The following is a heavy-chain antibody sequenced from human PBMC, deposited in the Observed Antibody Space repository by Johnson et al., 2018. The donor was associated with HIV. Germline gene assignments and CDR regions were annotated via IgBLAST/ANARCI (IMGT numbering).Heavy chain of an antibody. CDR2: FWFDESNK. J-gene: IGHJ3*02. CDR1: GFTFSGYG. V-gene: IGHV3-33*06. Sequence: QMQLVESGGGVVQPGGSLRLSCAASGFTFSGYGMHWVRQAPGKGLEWVAVFWFDESNKYYADSLKGRFTISRDNSKNPLYLQMNSLRAEDTAVYYCAKPYGSGSYDAFDIWGQGTMVTVSS. D-gene: IGHD3-10*01. CDR3: AKPYGSGSYDAFDI.